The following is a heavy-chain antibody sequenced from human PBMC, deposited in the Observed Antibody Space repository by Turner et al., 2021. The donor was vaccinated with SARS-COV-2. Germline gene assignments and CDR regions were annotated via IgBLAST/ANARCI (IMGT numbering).Heavy chain of an antibody. D-gene: IGHD3-16*01. CDR2: IYYSGST. Sequence: QVQLQESGPGLVKPSETLSLTCTVSGGAISGYYWSWIRQPPGKGLEWIGYIYYSGSTNYNPSLKSRVTISVDTSKNQFSLKLSSVTAADTAGYYCARDPGEGSFDYWGQGTLVTVSS. CDR1: GGAISGYY. CDR3: ARDPGEGSFDY. V-gene: IGHV4-59*01. J-gene: IGHJ4*02.